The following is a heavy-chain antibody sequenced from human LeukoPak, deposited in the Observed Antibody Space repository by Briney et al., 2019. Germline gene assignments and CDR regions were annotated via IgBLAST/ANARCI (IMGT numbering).Heavy chain of an antibody. Sequence: SETLSLTCTVSGGSISSYYWSWIRQPPGKGLEWIGSIYYSGSTYYNPSLKSRVTISVDTSKNQFSLKLSSVTAADTAVYYCARHEAGGGLTYWGQGTLVTVSS. V-gene: IGHV4-39*01. J-gene: IGHJ4*02. D-gene: IGHD3-9*01. CDR1: GGSISSYY. CDR2: IYYSGST. CDR3: ARHEAGGGLTY.